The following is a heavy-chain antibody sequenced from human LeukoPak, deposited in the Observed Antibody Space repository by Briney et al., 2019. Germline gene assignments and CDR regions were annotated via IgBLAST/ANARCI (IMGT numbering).Heavy chain of an antibody. J-gene: IGHJ4*02. CDR3: ARDLSGTGTSDFDY. CDR1: GFTFDDYA. Sequence: GGSLRLSCAASGFTFDDYAMHWVRQAPGKGLEWVSSISSSSSYIYYADSVKGRFTISRDNAKNSLYLQMNSLRAEDTAVYYCARDLSGTGTSDFDYWGQGTLVTVSS. D-gene: IGHD1-1*01. V-gene: IGHV3-21*01. CDR2: ISSSSSYI.